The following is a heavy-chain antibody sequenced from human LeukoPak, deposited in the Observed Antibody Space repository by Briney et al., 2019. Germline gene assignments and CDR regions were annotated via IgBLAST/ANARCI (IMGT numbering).Heavy chain of an antibody. CDR3: ARQSCTTDSCSPSDAFDV. D-gene: IGHD2-2*01. CDR2: VYPSGSS. CDR1: GASVNNYY. Sequence: SETLSLTCNVSGASVNNYYWSWIRQSPGQGLEWIGYVYPSGSSDHSPSLKSRVAIFADTSKNQISLRLTSVAAADTAVYYCARQSCTTDSCSPSDAFDVWGPGTMVTVSS. J-gene: IGHJ3*01. V-gene: IGHV4-4*08.